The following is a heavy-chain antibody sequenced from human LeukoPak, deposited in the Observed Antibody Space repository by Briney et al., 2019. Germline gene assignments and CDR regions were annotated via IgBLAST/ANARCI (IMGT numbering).Heavy chain of an antibody. Sequence: SETLSLTCTVSGYSISSGYYWGWIRQPPGKGLEWIGSIYYSGSTYYNPSLKSRVTISVDTSKNQFSLKLSSVTAADTAVYYCARRLSAAAGNNWFDPWGQGTLVTVSS. D-gene: IGHD6-13*01. J-gene: IGHJ5*02. V-gene: IGHV4-38-2*02. CDR2: IYYSGST. CDR3: ARRLSAAAGNNWFDP. CDR1: GYSISSGYY.